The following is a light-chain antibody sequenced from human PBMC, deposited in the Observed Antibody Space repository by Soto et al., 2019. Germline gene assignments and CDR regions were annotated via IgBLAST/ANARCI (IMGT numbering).Light chain of an antibody. CDR2: NVS. CDR3: SSFTSTNTVL. J-gene: IGLJ2*01. Sequence: QSALTQPASVSGSPGQSITISCTGTSSDVGGYNYVSWYQQHPGKAPKLMTYNVSNRPSGVSNRFSGSKSGNTASLTISGLQAEDEGHYYCSSFTSTNTVLFGGGTQLTVL. CDR1: SSDVGGYNY. V-gene: IGLV2-14*01.